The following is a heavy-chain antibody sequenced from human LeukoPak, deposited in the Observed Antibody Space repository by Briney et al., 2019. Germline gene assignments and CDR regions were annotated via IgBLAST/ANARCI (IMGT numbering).Heavy chain of an antibody. CDR2: IYYSGST. CDR3: AREGAMVRGVFDY. J-gene: IGHJ4*02. D-gene: IGHD3-10*01. CDR1: GGSISSGSYY. V-gene: IGHV4-61*02. Sequence: SQTLSLTCTVSGGSISSGSYYWSWIRQPAGKGLEWIGRIYYSGSTNYNPSLKSRVTISVDTSKNQFSLKLSSVTAADTAVYYCAREGAMVRGVFDYWGQGTLVTVSS.